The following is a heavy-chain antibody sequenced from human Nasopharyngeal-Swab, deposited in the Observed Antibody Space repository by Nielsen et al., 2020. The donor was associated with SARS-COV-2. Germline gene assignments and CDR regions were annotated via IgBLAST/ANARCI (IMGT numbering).Heavy chain of an antibody. CDR3: ARGQGVGGFKTRNYYGMDV. CDR2: MNPNSGNT. CDR1: GYTFTTYD. V-gene: IGHV1-8*01. J-gene: IGHJ6*02. Sequence: ASVKVSCKASGYTFTTYDINWVRQATGQGLEWMGWMNPNSGNTGHAQKFQGRVTMTRDTSISTAYMELSSLRSEDTAVYYCARGQGVGGFKTRNYYGMDVWGQGTTVTVSS. D-gene: IGHD5-24*01.